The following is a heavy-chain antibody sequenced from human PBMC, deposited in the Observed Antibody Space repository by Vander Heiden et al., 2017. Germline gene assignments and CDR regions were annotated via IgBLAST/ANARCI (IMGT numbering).Heavy chain of an antibody. CDR3: AREGPTGGYFDY. J-gene: IGHJ4*02. D-gene: IGHD3-16*01. CDR1: GGPFSSDA. V-gene: IGHV1-69*06. Sequence: QVQLVQSGADVKKPGSSVKVSCKASGGPFSSDAFNWVRQAPGQGLEWMGGIITTFGTANYAQKFQGRVTITADKSTSTAYMELSSLRSEDTAVYYCAREGPTGGYFDYWGQGTLVTVSS. CDR2: IITTFGTA.